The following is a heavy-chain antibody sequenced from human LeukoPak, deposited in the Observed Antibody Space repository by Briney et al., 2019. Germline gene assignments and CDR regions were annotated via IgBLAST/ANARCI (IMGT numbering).Heavy chain of an antibody. J-gene: IGHJ6*02. D-gene: IGHD4-17*01. CDR1: GFTFSSYA. CDR2: ISGSGGST. CDR3: AKYGDYDYYYYGMDV. V-gene: IGHV3-23*01. Sequence: GGSLRLSCAASGFTFSSYAMSWVRQAPGKGLEWVPAISGSGGSTYYADSVKGRFTISRDNSKNTLYLQMNSLRAEDTAVYYCAKYGDYDYYYYGMDVWGQGTTVTVSS.